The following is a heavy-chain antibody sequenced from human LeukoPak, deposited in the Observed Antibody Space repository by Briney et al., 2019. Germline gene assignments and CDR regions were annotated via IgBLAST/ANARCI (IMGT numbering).Heavy chain of an antibody. D-gene: IGHD4-23*01. CDR1: GGSVSNSNYC. V-gene: IGHV4-39*01. J-gene: IGHJ3*02. Sequence: ASETLSLTCTVSGGSVSNSNYCWGWIRQPPGKQLEWIGSIDYSGSPLYNPSLKSRVTISVDTSKNQHSLKLRSVTAADTAVYYCARPLDCNYGGTAFDIWGQGTMVTVSS. CDR3: ARPLDCNYGGTAFDI. CDR2: IDYSGSP.